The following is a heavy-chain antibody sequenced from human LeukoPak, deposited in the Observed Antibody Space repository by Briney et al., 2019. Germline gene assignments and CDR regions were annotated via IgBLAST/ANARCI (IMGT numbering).Heavy chain of an antibody. CDR2: IYYSGST. CDR3: ARAPELYYFDC. CDR1: GGSISSYY. V-gene: IGHV4-59*01. D-gene: IGHD3-10*01. Sequence: SETLSLTCTVSGGSISSYYWSWIRQPPGKGLEWIGYIYYSGSTSYNPSLKSRVTISVDTSKNQFSLNLSSVTAADTAVYYCARAPELYYFDCWDQGTLVTVSS. J-gene: IGHJ4*02.